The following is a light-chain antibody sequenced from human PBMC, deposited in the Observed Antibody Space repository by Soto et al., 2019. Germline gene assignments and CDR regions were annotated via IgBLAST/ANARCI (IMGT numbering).Light chain of an antibody. CDR1: QTISSW. V-gene: IGKV1-5*01. CDR2: DAS. Sequence: DIQMTQSPSTLSGSVGDRVTITCRASQTISSWLAWYQQKPGKAPKLLISDASTRATGIPARFSGSGSGTEFTLTVSSLQSEDFAVYYCQQYIKWPITFGQGTRLVIK. CDR3: QQYIKWPIT. J-gene: IGKJ5*01.